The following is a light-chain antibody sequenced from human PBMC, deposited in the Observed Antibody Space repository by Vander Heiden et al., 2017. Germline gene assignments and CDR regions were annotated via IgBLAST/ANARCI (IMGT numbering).Light chain of an antibody. J-gene: IGLJ2*01. CDR2: DDS. CDR1: NIGSKS. CDR3: QVWDIINDHPDVV. V-gene: IGLV3-21*02. Sequence: SYVLTQPPSVSVAPGQTARVTCGGNNIGSKSVHWYQQRPGQAPVLVVYDDSDRPSGIPERFSGSNSGNTATLTISRVEAGDEAGYFCQVWDIINDHPDVVFGGGTTLTVL.